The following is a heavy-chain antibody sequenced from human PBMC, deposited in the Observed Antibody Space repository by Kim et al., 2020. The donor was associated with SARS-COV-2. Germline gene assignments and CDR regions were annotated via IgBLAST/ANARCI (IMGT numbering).Heavy chain of an antibody. CDR2: GNGNN. D-gene: IGHD3-16*01. Sequence: GNGNNRYSQKFQGRVTFTTDTSASTAYMELSFLRSEDSAVYYCLGGFYFDYWGQGTLVTVSS. V-gene: IGHV1-3*01. J-gene: IGHJ4*02. CDR3: LGGFYFDY.